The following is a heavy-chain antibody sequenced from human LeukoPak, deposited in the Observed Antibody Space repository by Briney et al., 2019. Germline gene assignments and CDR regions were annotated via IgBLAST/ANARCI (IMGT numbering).Heavy chain of an antibody. CDR1: GFIFNNYA. J-gene: IGHJ4*02. V-gene: IGHV3-23*01. Sequence: PGGSLRLSCAASGFIFNNYAMSWVRQAPGKGLEWVSAISESGGETYHADSVKGRFTISRDTPKSTLYLQLNSLRAEDTAIYYCAKGIDSTGYYPFDYWGQGTLVTVSS. CDR3: AKGIDSTGYYPFDY. CDR2: ISESGGET. D-gene: IGHD3-22*01.